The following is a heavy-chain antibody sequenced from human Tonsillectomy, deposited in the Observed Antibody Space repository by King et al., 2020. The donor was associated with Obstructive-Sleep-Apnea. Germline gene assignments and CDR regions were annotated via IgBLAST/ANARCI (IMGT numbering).Heavy chain of an antibody. J-gene: IGHJ4*02. CDR3: ARDWFYYGSGSYYNEIPLGY. D-gene: IGHD3-10*01. Sequence: QVQLVESGGGVVQPGRSLRLSCAASGFTFSSYAMHWVRQAPGKGLEWVAVISYDGSNKYYADSVKGRFTISRDNSKNTLYLQMNSLRAEDTAVYYCARDWFYYGSGSYYNEIPLGYWGQGTLVTVSS. V-gene: IGHV3-30*04. CDR2: ISYDGSNK. CDR1: GFTFSSYA.